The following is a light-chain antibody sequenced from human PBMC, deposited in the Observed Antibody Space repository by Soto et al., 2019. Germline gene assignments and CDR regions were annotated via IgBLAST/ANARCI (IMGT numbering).Light chain of an antibody. V-gene: IGLV2-14*01. J-gene: IGLJ2*01. CDR2: DVS. CDR1: SSDVGGYNY. Sequence: QSALTQPASVSGSPGQSITISCTGTSSDVGGYNYVSWYQQHTGKAPKLMIYDVSNRPSGVSNRFSGSKAGNTASLTISGLQAEDEADYYCSSYTSSSIFVVFGGGTKLTVL. CDR3: SSYTSSSIFVV.